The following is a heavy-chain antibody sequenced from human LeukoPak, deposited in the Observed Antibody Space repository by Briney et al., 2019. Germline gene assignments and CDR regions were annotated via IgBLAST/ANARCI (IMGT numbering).Heavy chain of an antibody. CDR3: ARGYNWGSPTRNFYYLDV. D-gene: IGHD7-27*01. Sequence: SLGCSVCGGAVGVYYGSWRRKTTGKGLEWIGRIYTSGSTNYNPSLKSRVTMSVDTSKNQFSLKLRSVTAADTAVYYCARGYNWGSPTRNFYYLDVWGKGPRSPSP. CDR1: GGAVGVYY. J-gene: IGHJ6*03. V-gene: IGHV4-4*07. CDR2: IYTSGST.